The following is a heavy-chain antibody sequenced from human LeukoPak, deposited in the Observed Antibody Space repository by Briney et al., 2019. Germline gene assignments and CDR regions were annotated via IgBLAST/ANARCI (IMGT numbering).Heavy chain of an antibody. Sequence: ASVKVSCTASGGTFSSYAINWVRQAPGRGLEWMGGIIPIFSTANYTQKFQGRVTITTDESTSTAYMELSSLRSEDTAVYYCARAPYSSSSRGYYYYYMDVWGKGTTVTVSS. D-gene: IGHD6-6*01. CDR3: ARAPYSSSSRGYYYYYMDV. CDR2: IIPIFSTA. J-gene: IGHJ6*03. V-gene: IGHV1-69*05. CDR1: GGTFSSYA.